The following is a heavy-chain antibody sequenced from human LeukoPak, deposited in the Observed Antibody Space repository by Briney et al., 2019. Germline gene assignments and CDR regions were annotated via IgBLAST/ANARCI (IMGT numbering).Heavy chain of an antibody. V-gene: IGHV3-48*03. CDR2: ISSSGTTI. CDR1: GFTFSSYD. J-gene: IGHJ4*02. Sequence: PGGSLRLSCAASGFTFSSYDMNWVRQAPGKGLEWDSYISSSGTTIYYADSVKGRFTISRDSAKNSLSLQMSSVRSEDTALYYCARESEGDYFDYWGQGTLVTASS. CDR3: ARESEGDYFDY.